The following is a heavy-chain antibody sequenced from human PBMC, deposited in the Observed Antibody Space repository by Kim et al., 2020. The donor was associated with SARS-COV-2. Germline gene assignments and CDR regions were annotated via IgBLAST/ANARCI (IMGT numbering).Heavy chain of an antibody. V-gene: IGHV1-3*01. Sequence: ASVKVSCKASGYTFTNYAMHWVRQAPGQRLEWMGWINAGNGNTKYSQKFQGRVTITRDTSASTAYMELSSLRSEDTAVYYCVLGLTTVTFWFDPWGQGTLVTVSS. CDR3: VLGLTTVTFWFDP. J-gene: IGHJ5*02. CDR1: GYTFTNYA. CDR2: INAGNGNT. D-gene: IGHD4-17*01.